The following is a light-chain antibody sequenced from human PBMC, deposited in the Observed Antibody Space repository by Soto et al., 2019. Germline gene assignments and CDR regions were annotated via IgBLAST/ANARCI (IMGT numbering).Light chain of an antibody. Sequence: EIVLTQSPGTLSLSPGERATLSCRASQSVSSSYLAWYQQKPGQVPRLLIYDASKLESGVPSRFSGSGSGTEFSLAISSLQPDDFATYFCQQYDSYYLTFGQGTKVEIK. J-gene: IGKJ1*01. CDR1: QSVSSSY. CDR2: DAS. CDR3: QQYDSYYLT. V-gene: IGKV3-20*01.